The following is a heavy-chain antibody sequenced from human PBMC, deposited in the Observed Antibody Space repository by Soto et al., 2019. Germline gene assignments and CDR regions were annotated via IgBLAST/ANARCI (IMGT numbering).Heavy chain of an antibody. J-gene: IGHJ4*02. CDR3: ARGSTAALKTPSAMPTYYFAY. CDR1: GGSFSGYY. D-gene: IGHD2-2*01. Sequence: QVQLQQWGAGLLKPSETLSLTCAVYGGSFSGYYWSWIRQPPGKGLEWIGEINHSGSTNYNPSLNRRVATSVDTSKNQFSLKVSSVPAADTAVYYCARGSTAALKTPSAMPTYYFAYWGQGTLVTVSS. CDR2: INHSGST. V-gene: IGHV4-34*01.